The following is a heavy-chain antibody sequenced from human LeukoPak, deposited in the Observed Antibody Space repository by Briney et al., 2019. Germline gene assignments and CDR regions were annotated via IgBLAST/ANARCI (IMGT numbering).Heavy chain of an antibody. CDR2: IYSSGAI. Sequence: SETLSLTCTVSGASNTSYYWSWIRQPPGKGLEWIGYIYSSGAIHYNPSLKSRVNISMDTSKNQFSLNLTSVTAADTAVYHCARQWAFGAPDFWGPGALVAVSS. CDR1: GASNTSYY. CDR3: ARQWAFGAPDF. J-gene: IGHJ4*02. V-gene: IGHV4-59*08. D-gene: IGHD3-16*01.